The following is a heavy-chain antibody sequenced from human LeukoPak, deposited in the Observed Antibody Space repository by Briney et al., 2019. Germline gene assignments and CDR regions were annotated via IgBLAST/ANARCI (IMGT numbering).Heavy chain of an antibody. Sequence: PGGSLRLSCAASGFTFSSYSMNWVRQAPGKGLEWVSYISGRSGTIYYADSVKGRFTISRDNAKSSLYLQMNSLRAEDTAVYYCARRSEFGVLYYMDVWGKGTTVTVSS. CDR2: ISGRSGTI. CDR1: GFTFSSYS. D-gene: IGHD3-16*01. V-gene: IGHV3-48*01. J-gene: IGHJ6*03. CDR3: ARRSEFGVLYYMDV.